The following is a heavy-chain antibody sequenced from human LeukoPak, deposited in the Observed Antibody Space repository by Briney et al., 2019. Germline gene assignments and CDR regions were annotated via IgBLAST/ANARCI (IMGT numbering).Heavy chain of an antibody. J-gene: IGHJ4*02. D-gene: IGHD3-3*01. CDR1: GGSFSGYY. V-gene: IGHV4-34*01. CDR3: ARQPLRFLEWLAKGGFFDY. Sequence: PSETLSLTCAVYGGSFSGYYWSWIRQPPGKGLEWIGEINHSGSTNYNPSLKSRVTISVDTSKNQFSLKLSSVTAADTAVYYCARQPLRFLEWLAKGGFFDYWGQGTLVTVSS. CDR2: INHSGST.